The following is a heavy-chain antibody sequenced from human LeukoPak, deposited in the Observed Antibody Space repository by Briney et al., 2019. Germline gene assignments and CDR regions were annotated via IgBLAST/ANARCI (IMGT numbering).Heavy chain of an antibody. CDR1: GYTFTSYG. Sequence: ASVKVSCKASGYTFTSYGISWVRQAPGQGLEWMGWISAYNGNTNYAQKLQGRVTMTTDTSTSTAYMELRSLRSDDTAVYYCARGRQGIQLNPYYYYYMDVWGKGTTVTISS. D-gene: IGHD1-1*01. CDR2: ISAYNGNT. CDR3: ARGRQGIQLNPYYYYYMDV. J-gene: IGHJ6*03. V-gene: IGHV1-18*01.